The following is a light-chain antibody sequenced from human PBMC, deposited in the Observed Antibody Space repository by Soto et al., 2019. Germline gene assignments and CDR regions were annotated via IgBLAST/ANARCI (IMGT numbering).Light chain of an antibody. CDR2: GAS. Sequence: EIVMTQSPATLSVSPGERATLSCRASQSVRSNLAWYQQKPGQAPRLLIYGASTRATGIPATFSGSGSGTQFTLTISRLEPEDFAVYYCQQYGSSGTFGQGTKVDIK. CDR3: QQYGSSGT. V-gene: IGKV3D-15*01. J-gene: IGKJ1*01. CDR1: QSVRSN.